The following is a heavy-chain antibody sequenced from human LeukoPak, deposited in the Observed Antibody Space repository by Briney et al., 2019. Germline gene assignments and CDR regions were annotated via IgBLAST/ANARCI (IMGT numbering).Heavy chain of an antibody. J-gene: IGHJ4*02. CDR1: GYTFTSYG. Sequence: ASVKVSCKASGYTFTSYGISWVRQAPGQGLEWMGGIIPIFGTANYAQKFQGRVTITADESTSTAYMELSSLRSEDTAVYYCARGHHIVWGLSCWGQGTLVTVSS. CDR2: IIPIFGTA. V-gene: IGHV1-69*13. D-gene: IGHD2-21*01. CDR3: ARGHHIVWGLSC.